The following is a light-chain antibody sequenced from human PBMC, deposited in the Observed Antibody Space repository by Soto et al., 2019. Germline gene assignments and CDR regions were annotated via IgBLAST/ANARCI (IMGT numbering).Light chain of an antibody. V-gene: IGKV1-12*01. CDR2: GAS. CDR3: QHATSFPIT. J-gene: IGKJ5*01. Sequence: DIQMTQSPSSVSASVGDRVTNTCRASQDIRTWLAWYQQKPGKAPKILIYGASSLQSGVPSRFSGSGSGTYFTLTISSLQPEDFATYYCQHATSFPITFGQGTRLEIK. CDR1: QDIRTW.